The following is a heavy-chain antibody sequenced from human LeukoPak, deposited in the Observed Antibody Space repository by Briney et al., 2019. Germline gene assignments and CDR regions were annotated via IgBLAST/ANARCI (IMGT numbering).Heavy chain of an antibody. CDR2: IYHSGST. D-gene: IGHD4-17*01. CDR3: ARARHYGDYRRPFDP. J-gene: IGHJ5*02. CDR1: GGSISSGGYS. V-gene: IGHV4-30-2*01. Sequence: SETLSLTCAVSGGSISSGGYSWSWIRQPPGKGLEWIGYIYHSGSTYYNPSLKSRVTISVDRSKNQFSLKLSSVTAADTAVYYCARARHYGDYRRPFDPWGQGTLVTVSS.